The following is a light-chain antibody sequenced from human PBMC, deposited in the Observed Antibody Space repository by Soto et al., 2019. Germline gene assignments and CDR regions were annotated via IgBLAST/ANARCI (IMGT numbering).Light chain of an antibody. CDR1: QGISSY. J-gene: IGKJ2*01. Sequence: AIRMTQSPSSISASTGDRVTITCRASQGISSYLGWYQQKPGKAPKLLIYAASTLQSGVPSRFSGSGSGTDFTLTINSLQSEDFATYYGQQYYSYPSTFGQGTKLEIK. CDR3: QQYYSYPST. V-gene: IGKV1-8*01. CDR2: AAS.